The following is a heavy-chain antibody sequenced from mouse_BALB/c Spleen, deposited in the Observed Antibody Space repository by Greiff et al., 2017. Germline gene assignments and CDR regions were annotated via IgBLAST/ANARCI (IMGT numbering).Heavy chain of an antibody. V-gene: IGHV5-6-3*01. CDR3: ARGDGRDSWYFDV. D-gene: IGHD1-1*01. CDR1: GFTFSSYG. CDR2: INSNGGST. J-gene: IGHJ1*01. Sequence: EVQVVESGGGLVQPGGSLKLSCAASGFTFSSYGMSWVRQTPDKRLELVATINSNGGSTYYPDSVKGRFTISRDNAKNTLYLQMSSLKSEDTAMYYCARGDGRDSWYFDVWGAGTTVTVSS.